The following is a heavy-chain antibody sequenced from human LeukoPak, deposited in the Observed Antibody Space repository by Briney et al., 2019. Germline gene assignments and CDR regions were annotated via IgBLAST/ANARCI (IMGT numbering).Heavy chain of an antibody. CDR3: ARRPINCIITNCYVDY. Sequence: ASVKVSCKTSGYTFTSYYMHWVRQTPGQGLEWMGMINPSGGSTTYALKFQGRVTMTRDTSTRTAYMELSSLRSDDTAVYFCARRPINCIITNCYVDYWGQGTLVTVSS. V-gene: IGHV1-46*01. D-gene: IGHD2-2*01. CDR2: INPSGGST. CDR1: GYTFTSYY. J-gene: IGHJ4*02.